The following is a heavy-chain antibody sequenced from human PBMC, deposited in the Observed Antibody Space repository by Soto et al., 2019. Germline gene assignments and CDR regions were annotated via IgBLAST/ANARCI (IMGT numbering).Heavy chain of an antibody. CDR1: GYSFTSYW. D-gene: IGHD3-22*01. J-gene: IGHJ5*02. CDR2: IGPSDSYT. V-gene: IGHV5-10-1*01. CDR3: ARHYSMIGWFDP. Sequence: GESLKISCKGSGYSFTSYWISWVRQMPGKGLEWMGRIGPSDSYTNYSPSFQGHVTISADKSISTAYLQWSSLKASDTAMYYCARHYSMIGWFDPWGQGTLVTVSS.